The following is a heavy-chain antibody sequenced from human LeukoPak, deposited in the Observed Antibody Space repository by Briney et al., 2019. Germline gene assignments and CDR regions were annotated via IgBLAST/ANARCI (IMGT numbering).Heavy chain of an antibody. V-gene: IGHV3-23*01. D-gene: IGHD1-26*01. J-gene: IGHJ4*02. CDR1: GFTFSSYD. CDR3: ARMEGWELLLYYFDY. CDR2: ISGSGSTT. Sequence: GGSLRLSCAASGFTFSSYDMSWVRQAPGKGLEWVSGISGSGSTTKYADSVKGRFTISRDNSKNTVYLQMNSLRAGDTAIYHCARMEGWELLLYYFDYWGQGTLVTVSS.